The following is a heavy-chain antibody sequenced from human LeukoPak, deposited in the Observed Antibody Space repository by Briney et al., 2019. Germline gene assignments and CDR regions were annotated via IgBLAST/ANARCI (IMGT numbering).Heavy chain of an antibody. D-gene: IGHD5-18*01. J-gene: IGHJ4*02. V-gene: IGHV1-3*01. CDR3: AREGPSSLYSYGSDY. CDR2: INAGNSNT. CDR1: GYTFTSYA. Sequence: ASVKVSCKASGYTFTSYAMHWVRQAPGQRLEWMGWINAGNSNTRYSQNFQGRVTITRDTSASTAYMELSSLRSEDTAVYYCAREGPSSLYSYGSDYWGQGTLVTVSS.